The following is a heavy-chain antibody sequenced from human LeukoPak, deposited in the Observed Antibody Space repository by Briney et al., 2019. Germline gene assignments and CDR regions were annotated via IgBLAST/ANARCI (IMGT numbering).Heavy chain of an antibody. Sequence: PSQTLSLTCTVSGGSISGGGYYWSWIRQHPGKGLEWIGYIYYSGSTYYNPSLKSRVTISVDTSKNQFSLKLSSVTAADTAVYYCARDIGYGETSYWGQGTLVTVSS. J-gene: IGHJ4*02. D-gene: IGHD4-17*01. CDR1: GGSISGGGYY. CDR2: IYYSGST. V-gene: IGHV4-31*03. CDR3: ARDIGYGETSY.